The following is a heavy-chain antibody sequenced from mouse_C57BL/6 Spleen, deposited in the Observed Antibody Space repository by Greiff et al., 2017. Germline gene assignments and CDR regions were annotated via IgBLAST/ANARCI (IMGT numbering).Heavy chain of an antibody. CDR2: IYPGDGDT. CDR1: GYAFSSSW. Sequence: VQLQQSGPELVKPGASVKISCKASGYAFSSSWMNWVKQRPGKGLEWIGRIYPGDGDTNYNGKFKGKATLTADKSSSTAYMQLSSLTSEDSAVYLCAFDHGGDVDYWGQGTSVTVSS. D-gene: IGHD1-2*01. CDR3: AFDHGGDVDY. J-gene: IGHJ4*01. V-gene: IGHV1-82*01.